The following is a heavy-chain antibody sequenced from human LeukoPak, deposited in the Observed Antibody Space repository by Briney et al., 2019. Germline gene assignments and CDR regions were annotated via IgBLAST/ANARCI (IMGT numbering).Heavy chain of an antibody. CDR1: GFTFSSYS. CDR2: ISSSGSTI. V-gene: IGHV3-48*04. Sequence: GGSLRLSCAASGFTFSSYSMNWVRQAPGKGLEWVLYISSSGSTIYYADSVKGRFTISRDNAKNSLYLQMNSLRAEDTAVYYCASTSYDYFDYWGQGALVTVSS. D-gene: IGHD1-26*01. J-gene: IGHJ4*02. CDR3: ASTSYDYFDY.